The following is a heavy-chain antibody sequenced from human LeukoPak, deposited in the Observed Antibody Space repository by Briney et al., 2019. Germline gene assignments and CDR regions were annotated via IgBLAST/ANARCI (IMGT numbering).Heavy chain of an antibody. D-gene: IGHD3-10*01. Sequence: SQTRSLTCAISGDSVSSNSAAWNWIRQSPSRGLEWLGRTYYRSKWYNDYAVSVKCRITINPDTSKNQFSLKLSSVTAADTAVYYCARGLVWFGELSSPWGQGTLVTVSS. CDR2: TYYRSKWYN. V-gene: IGHV6-1*01. J-gene: IGHJ5*02. CDR3: ARGLVWFGELSSP. CDR1: GDSVSSNSAA.